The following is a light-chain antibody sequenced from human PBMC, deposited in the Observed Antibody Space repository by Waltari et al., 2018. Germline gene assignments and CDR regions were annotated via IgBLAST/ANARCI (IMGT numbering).Light chain of an antibody. CDR3: QQYYSIPPT. CDR2: WAS. V-gene: IGKV4-1*01. Sequence: DIVMTQSPDSLALSLAERATINCKSSQSVLYSSNNKNYLAWYQQKPGQPPKLLIYWASTRESGVPDRFSGSGSATDFTLTISSLQAEDVAVYYCQQYYSIPPTFGQGTKVEIK. CDR1: QSVLYSSNNKNY. J-gene: IGKJ1*01.